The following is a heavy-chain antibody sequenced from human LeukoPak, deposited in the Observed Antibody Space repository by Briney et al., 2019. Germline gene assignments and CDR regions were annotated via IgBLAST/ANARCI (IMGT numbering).Heavy chain of an antibody. Sequence: GGSLRLSCAASGFTFSSYAMHWVRQAPGKGLEWVAVISYDGSNKYYADSVKGRFTISRDNSKNTLYLQMNSLRAEDTAVYYCAKDIGGEDAFDIWGQGTMVTVSS. V-gene: IGHV3-30-3*01. CDR3: AKDIGGEDAFDI. J-gene: IGHJ3*02. D-gene: IGHD3-10*01. CDR2: ISYDGSNK. CDR1: GFTFSSYA.